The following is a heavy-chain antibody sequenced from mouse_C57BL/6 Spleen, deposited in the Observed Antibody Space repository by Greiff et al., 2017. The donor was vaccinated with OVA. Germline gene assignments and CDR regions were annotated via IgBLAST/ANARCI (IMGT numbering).Heavy chain of an antibody. D-gene: IGHD2-10*01. J-gene: IGHJ4*01. CDR2: IDPNSGGT. Sequence: QVQLQQPGAELVKPGASVKLSCKASGYTFTSYWMHWVKQRPGRGLEWIGRIDPNSGGTKYNEKFKSKATLTVDKPSSTAYMQLSSLTSEDSAVYYCASRRTFLLHYAMDYWGQGTSVTVSA. CDR1: GYTFTSYW. V-gene: IGHV1-72*01. CDR3: ASRRTFLLHYAMDY.